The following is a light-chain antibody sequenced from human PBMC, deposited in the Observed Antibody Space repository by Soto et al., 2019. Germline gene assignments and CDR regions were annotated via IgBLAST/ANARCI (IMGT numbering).Light chain of an antibody. Sequence: DIQMTQSPSTLSASVGDRVTVTCRAGQSISTYLAWYQQRPGKAPNLLIYSASSRQTGIPSRFSGSGSGTDFTLTISRLQPEDFATYYCQTYNGSPCTFGQGTKVDIK. J-gene: IGKJ1*01. V-gene: IGKV1-27*01. CDR2: SAS. CDR3: QTYNGSPCT. CDR1: QSISTY.